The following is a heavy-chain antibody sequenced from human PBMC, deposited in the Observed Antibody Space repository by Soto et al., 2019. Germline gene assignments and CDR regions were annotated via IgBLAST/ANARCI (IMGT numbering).Heavy chain of an antibody. D-gene: IGHD2-15*01. CDR3: AREGGTYSLDS. J-gene: IGHJ4*02. CDR1: GGTFSNSG. Sequence: QMQLVQSGAEVKKPGSSVKVSCKASGGTFSNSGISWVRQAPGQGLEWMGGIVPIFGTANYAQRFRGRATITADESTNTAYLDLSSLRSGDTAVYYCAREGGTYSLDSWGQGTLVTVSS. V-gene: IGHV1-69*01. CDR2: IVPIFGTA.